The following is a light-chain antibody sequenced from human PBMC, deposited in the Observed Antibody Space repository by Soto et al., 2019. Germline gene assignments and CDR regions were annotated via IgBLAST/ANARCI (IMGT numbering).Light chain of an antibody. CDR2: EDS. CDR3: CSYAGSSTFVI. J-gene: IGLJ2*01. Sequence: QSALTQPASVSGSPGQSITISCTGTSSDVGSYNLVSWYQQHPGKAPKVMIYEDSKWTSGVSNRFSGSKSGNTASLTISGLQAEDEADYYCCSYAGSSTFVIFGGGTKLTVL. CDR1: SSDVGSYNL. V-gene: IGLV2-23*02.